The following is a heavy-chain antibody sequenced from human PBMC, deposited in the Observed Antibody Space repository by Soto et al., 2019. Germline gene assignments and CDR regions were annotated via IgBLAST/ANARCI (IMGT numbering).Heavy chain of an antibody. V-gene: IGHV3-30-3*01. J-gene: IGHJ4*02. CDR3: AREVRYYGSGLLYFDY. CDR2: ISYDGSNK. D-gene: IGHD3-10*01. Sequence: PGGSLRLSCAASGFTFSSYAMHWVRQAPGKGLEWVAVISYDGSNKYYADSVKGRFTISRDNSKNTLYLQMNSLRAEDTAVYYCAREVRYYGSGLLYFDYWGQGTLVTVS. CDR1: GFTFSSYA.